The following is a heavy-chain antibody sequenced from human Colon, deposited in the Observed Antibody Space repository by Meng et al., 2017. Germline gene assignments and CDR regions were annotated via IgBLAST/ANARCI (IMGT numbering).Heavy chain of an antibody. Sequence: QVQLVQSGGGVVLRGRSLRVSCAAAGFTFSSYGMHWVRQATGKGLEWVVVTSGDGSIKVYADSVKGRFTISRDNSKNTLFLQMDSLRAEDTAVYYCAKGRDTGSHYVPYFDYWGQGALVTVSS. CDR3: AKGRDTGSHYVPYFDY. J-gene: IGHJ4*02. D-gene: IGHD1-26*01. V-gene: IGHV3-30*18. CDR1: GFTFSSYG. CDR2: TSGDGSIK.